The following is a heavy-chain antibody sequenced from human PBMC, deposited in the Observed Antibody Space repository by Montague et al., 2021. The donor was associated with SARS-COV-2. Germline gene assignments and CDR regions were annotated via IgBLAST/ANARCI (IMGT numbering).Heavy chain of an antibody. J-gene: IGHJ4*01. V-gene: IGHV4-59*01. Sequence: SETLSLTCSVSGVSFTYFYWSWIRQSPGKGLGWIGYISSTGSTNYNPSFKSRFTKTVDTSENQFSLKVTSVTAADAVVYYCARKVVLADCFDFWGHGTLVTVSS. D-gene: IGHD2-15*01. CDR2: ISSTGST. CDR1: GVSFTYFY. CDR3: ARKVVLADCFDF.